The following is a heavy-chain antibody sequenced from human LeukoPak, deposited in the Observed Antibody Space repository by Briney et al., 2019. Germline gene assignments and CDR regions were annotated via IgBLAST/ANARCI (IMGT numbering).Heavy chain of an antibody. V-gene: IGHV4-39*07. D-gene: IGHD1-26*01. J-gene: IGHJ4*02. CDR3: ASTGSGVGATGFDY. Sequence: SETLSLTCTVSGGSISSGGYYWSWIRQPPGKGLEWIGEINHSGSTNYNPSLKSRVTISVDTSKNQFSLKLSSVTAADTAVYYCASTGSGVGATGFDYWGQGTLVTVSS. CDR2: INHSGST. CDR1: GGSISSGGYY.